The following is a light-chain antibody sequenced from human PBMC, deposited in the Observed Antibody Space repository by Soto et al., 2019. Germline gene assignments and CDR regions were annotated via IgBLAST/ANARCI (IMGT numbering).Light chain of an antibody. CDR3: QQYYNWPSWT. J-gene: IGKJ1*01. Sequence: EIVMTQSPATLSVSPGERATLSCRASQSVSSNLAWYQQKSGQAPRLLIYGASTRATGIPVRFSGSGSGTEFTLTISSLQSEDLAIYYCQQYYNWPSWTFGQGTKVEIK. V-gene: IGKV3-15*01. CDR1: QSVSSN. CDR2: GAS.